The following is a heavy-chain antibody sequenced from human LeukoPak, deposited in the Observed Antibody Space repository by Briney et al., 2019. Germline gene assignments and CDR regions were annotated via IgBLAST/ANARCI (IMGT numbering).Heavy chain of an antibody. D-gene: IGHD5-12*01. J-gene: IGHJ4*02. V-gene: IGHV3-21*01. Sequence: GGSLRLSCAASGFAFSSYSMNWVRQAPGKGLEWVASITSSSSYIYYADSMKGRFTTSRDNAKNSVSLQMNSLRAEDTAVYYCARSVRREEPINYWGQGTLVTVSS. CDR2: ITSSSSYI. CDR3: ARSVRREEPINY. CDR1: GFAFSSYS.